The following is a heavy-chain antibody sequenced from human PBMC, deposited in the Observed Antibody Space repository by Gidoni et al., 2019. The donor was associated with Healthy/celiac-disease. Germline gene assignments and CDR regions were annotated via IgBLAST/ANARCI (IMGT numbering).Heavy chain of an antibody. D-gene: IGHD3-22*01. CDR2: IYHSGRT. CDR3: ARGEKGYYYDSSGYYYLDY. J-gene: IGHJ4*02. V-gene: IGHV4-4*02. Sequence: QVQLQESGPGLVKPSGTLSLTCAVSGGSISSSNWWSWVRQPPGKGLEWIGEIYHSGRTNYNPSLKSRVTISVDKSKNQFSLKLSSVTAADTAVYYCARGEKGYYYDSSGYYYLDYWGQGTLVTVSS. CDR1: GGSISSSNW.